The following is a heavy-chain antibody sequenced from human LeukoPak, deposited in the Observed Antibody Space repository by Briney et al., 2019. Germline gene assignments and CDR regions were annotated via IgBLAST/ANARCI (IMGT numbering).Heavy chain of an antibody. D-gene: IGHD2/OR15-2a*01. J-gene: IGHJ4*02. V-gene: IGHV3-23*01. CDR3: AKESSRSGNSNFDY. CDR1: GFTFSTYA. Sequence: GGSLRLSCAASGFTFSTYAMSWVRQAPGKGLEWVSHIRGRGVTTYYADSVKGRFTISRDNSKNTVYLQMNSLRVEDTAVYYCAKESSRSGNSNFDYWGQGTLVTAS. CDR2: IRGRGVTT.